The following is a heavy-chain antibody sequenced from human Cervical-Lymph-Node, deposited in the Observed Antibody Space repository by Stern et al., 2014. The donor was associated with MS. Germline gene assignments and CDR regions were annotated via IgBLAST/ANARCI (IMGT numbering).Heavy chain of an antibody. CDR2: ITWNSVSV. D-gene: IGHD3-3*01. Sequence: VQLVQSGAGLVQPGRSLRLSCAASGFTFNDYAMHWVRQAPGQGLEWVSGITWNSVSVGYANSVKGRFTISRENAKNSLYLQMNSLRGDDTALYYCAKGSGGSGYYPVALDYWGQGTLVTVSS. V-gene: IGHV3-9*01. J-gene: IGHJ4*02. CDR1: GFTFNDYA. CDR3: AKGSGGSGYYPVALDY.